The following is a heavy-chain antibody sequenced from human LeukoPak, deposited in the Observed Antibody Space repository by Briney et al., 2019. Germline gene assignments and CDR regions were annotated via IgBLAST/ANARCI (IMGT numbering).Heavy chain of an antibody. CDR1: GFIFKDYW. CDR3: AKDAQPRSRWFDP. Sequence: GGSLRLSCAASGFIFKDYWMIWVRQAPGKGLEWVANIKQDGSEKYYVDSVKGRFTISRDNAKNSLYLQMNTLRAEDTAMYYCAKDAQPRSRWFDPWGQGTLVTVSS. V-gene: IGHV3-7*03. CDR2: IKQDGSEK. J-gene: IGHJ5*02. D-gene: IGHD3-16*01.